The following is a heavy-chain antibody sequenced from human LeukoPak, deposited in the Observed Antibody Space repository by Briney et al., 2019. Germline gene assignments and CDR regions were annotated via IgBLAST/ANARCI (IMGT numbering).Heavy chain of an antibody. D-gene: IGHD4-23*01. Sequence: VASVKVSCKASGYTFTGYHMHWVRQAPGQGLEWMGRINPNSGDTNYAQKFQGRVTMTRDTSISTAYMELSRLRSDDTAVYYCASEDPDYGGNSVAAEYFQHWGQGTLVTVSS. J-gene: IGHJ1*01. CDR2: INPNSGDT. CDR1: GYTFTGYH. V-gene: IGHV1-2*06. CDR3: ASEDPDYGGNSVAAEYFQH.